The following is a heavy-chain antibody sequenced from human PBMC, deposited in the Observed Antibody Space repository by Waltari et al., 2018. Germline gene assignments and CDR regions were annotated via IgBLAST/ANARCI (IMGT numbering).Heavy chain of an antibody. D-gene: IGHD2-15*01. J-gene: IGHJ4*02. V-gene: IGHV4-34*01. CDR3: ATSSPYCSGGSCSPNFDY. Sequence: QVQLQQWGAGLLKPSETLSLTCAVYGGSFSGYYWSWIRQPPGKGLEWIGEINHSGSTNYNPSLKSRVTISGDTSKNQFSLKLSSVTAADTAVYYCATSSPYCSGGSCSPNFDYWGQGTLVTVSS. CDR2: INHSGST. CDR1: GGSFSGYY.